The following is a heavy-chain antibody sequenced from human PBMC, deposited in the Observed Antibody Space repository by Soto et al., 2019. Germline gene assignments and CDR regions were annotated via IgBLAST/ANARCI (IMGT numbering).Heavy chain of an antibody. V-gene: IGHV4-4*09. J-gene: IGHJ6*02. CDR1: GGSISSYY. CDR3: XXXXXXXXXXXXYPLDV. CDR2: MYNTGST. Sequence: QVRLQESGPGLVKPSETLSLTCTVSGGSISSYYWSWIRQPPGKGLEWIGYMYNTGSTIYNPSLKRRVTISVDTSKNQFSLXXXSXXXXXXXXXXXXXXXXXXXXXXXYPLDVWGQGTMVTVSS.